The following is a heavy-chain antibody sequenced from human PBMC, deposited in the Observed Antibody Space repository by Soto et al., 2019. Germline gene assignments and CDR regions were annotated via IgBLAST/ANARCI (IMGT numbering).Heavy chain of an antibody. Sequence: GESLKISCKGSGYSFTSYWIGWVRQMPGKGLEWMGIIYPGDSDTRYSPSFQGQVTISADKSISTAYLQWSSLKASDTAMYYCARQDCSGGNCYSYYYYGMDVWGQGTTVTVSS. CDR3: ARQDCSGGNCYSYYYYGMDV. CDR1: GYSFTSYW. D-gene: IGHD2-15*01. J-gene: IGHJ6*02. CDR2: IYPGDSDT. V-gene: IGHV5-51*01.